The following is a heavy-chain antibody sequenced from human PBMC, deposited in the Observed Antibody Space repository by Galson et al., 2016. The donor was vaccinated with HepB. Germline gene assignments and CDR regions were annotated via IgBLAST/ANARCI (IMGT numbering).Heavy chain of an antibody. V-gene: IGHV1-69*13. D-gene: IGHD3-22*01. J-gene: IGHJ4*02. CDR3: ARGQYGRFYDSSGYYYFDY. CDR2: INPIFGTP. Sequence: SVKVSCKASGGSLNNNVINWVRQAPGRGLEWMAGINPIFGTPKFAQEFQGRVTITADESTSTDYMELTSLRSEDTAVYYCARGQYGRFYDSSGYYYFDYWGQGTLLTVSS. CDR1: GGSLNNNV.